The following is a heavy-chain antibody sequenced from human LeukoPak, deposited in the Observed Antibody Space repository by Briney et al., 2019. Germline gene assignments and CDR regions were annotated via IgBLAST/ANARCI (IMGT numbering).Heavy chain of an antibody. Sequence: GGSLRLSCAASGFTFDDYGMHWVRQVPGKGLEWLSLITKDGGRAYYGDSVKGRFTISRDNAKNSLYLQMNSLRDEDTAVYYCARGCSGGSCFGDFDYWGQGTLGTVSS. D-gene: IGHD2-15*01. J-gene: IGHJ4*02. CDR3: ARGCSGGSCFGDFDY. V-gene: IGHV3-43*02. CDR2: ITKDGGRA. CDR1: GFTFDDYG.